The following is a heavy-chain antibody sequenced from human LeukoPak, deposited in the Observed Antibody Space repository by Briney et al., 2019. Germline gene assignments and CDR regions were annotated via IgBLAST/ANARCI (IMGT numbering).Heavy chain of an antibody. CDR1: GGSISSGGYS. J-gene: IGHJ4*02. CDR3: ARVNYYDSSGYYSTIGRIDY. Sequence: SQTLSLTCAVSGGSISSGGYSWSWIRQPPGKGLEWIGYIYHSGSTYYSPSLKSRVTISVDRSKNQFSLKLSSVTAADTAVYYCARVNYYDSSGYYSTIGRIDYWGQGTLVTVSS. D-gene: IGHD3-22*01. V-gene: IGHV4-30-2*01. CDR2: IYHSGST.